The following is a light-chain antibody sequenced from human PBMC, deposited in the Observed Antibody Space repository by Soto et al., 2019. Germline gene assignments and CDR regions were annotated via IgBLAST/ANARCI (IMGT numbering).Light chain of an antibody. CDR1: QSISSY. Sequence: TQSPSSLSASVGDRVTITCRASQSISSYLAWYQQKPGQAPRLLIYGASSRATGIPDRFSGSGSGTDFTLTISRLEPEDFAVYYCQQYGSSPPTFGQGTRLEIK. J-gene: IGKJ5*01. CDR3: QQYGSSPPT. V-gene: IGKV3-20*01. CDR2: GAS.